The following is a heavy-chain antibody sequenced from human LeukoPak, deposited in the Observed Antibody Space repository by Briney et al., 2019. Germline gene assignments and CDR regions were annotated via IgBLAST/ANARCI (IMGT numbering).Heavy chain of an antibody. V-gene: IGHV3-7*01. D-gene: IGHD4-17*01. CDR2: IKQDGSAK. Sequence: GSLRLSCAGSGFSFSRSWMSWIRQAPGKGLEWVANIKQDGSAKYYSASVKGRFTISRDNSKNSLYLQMGSLRVEDTAVYYCAREGHYGNEGFDVWGQVTLVRVAS. J-gene: IGHJ3*01. CDR3: AREGHYGNEGFDV. CDR1: GFSFSRSW.